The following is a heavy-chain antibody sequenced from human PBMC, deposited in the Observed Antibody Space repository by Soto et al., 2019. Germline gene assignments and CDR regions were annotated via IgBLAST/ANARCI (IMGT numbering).Heavy chain of an antibody. CDR3: ARDIKDVAARAFDI. CDR2: ISSSSSTI. D-gene: IGHD6-6*01. J-gene: IGHJ3*02. V-gene: IGHV3-48*04. Sequence: GGSLRLSCAASGFTFSSYSMNWVRQAPGKGLEWVSYISSSSSTIYYADSVKGRFTISRDNAKNSLYLQMNSLRAEDTAVYYCARDIKDVAARAFDIWGQGTVVTVSS. CDR1: GFTFSSYS.